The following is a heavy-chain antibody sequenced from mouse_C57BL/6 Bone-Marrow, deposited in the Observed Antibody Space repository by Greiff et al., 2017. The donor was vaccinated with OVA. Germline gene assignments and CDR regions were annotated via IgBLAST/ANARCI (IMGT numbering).Heavy chain of an antibody. D-gene: IGHD1-1*01. CDR3: TGGFSYYYGSSPHYYAMDY. CDR2: IRLKSDNYAT. J-gene: IGHJ4*01. V-gene: IGHV6-3*01. Sequence: EVQLVESGGGLVQPGGSMKLSCVASGFTFSNYWMNWVRQSPEQGLEWVAQIRLKSDNYATHYAESVKGRFTISRDDSKSSVYLQTNNLRAEDTGIYYCTGGFSYYYGSSPHYYAMDYWGQGTSVTVSS. CDR1: GFTFSNYW.